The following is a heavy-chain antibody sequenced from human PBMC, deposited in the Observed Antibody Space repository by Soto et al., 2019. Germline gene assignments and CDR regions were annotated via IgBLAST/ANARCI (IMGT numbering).Heavy chain of an antibody. J-gene: IGHJ4*02. CDR1: GGTFSSYA. V-gene: IGHV1-69*01. CDR2: IIPIFGTA. Sequence: QVQLVQSGAEVKKPGSSVKVSCKASGGTFSSYAISWVRQAPGQGLEWMGGIIPIFGTANYAQKFQGRVTITADESTSTAYMVLSSLRSEDTAVYYCATSNGYSYGWGDYFDYWGQGTLVTVSS. D-gene: IGHD5-18*01. CDR3: ATSNGYSYGWGDYFDY.